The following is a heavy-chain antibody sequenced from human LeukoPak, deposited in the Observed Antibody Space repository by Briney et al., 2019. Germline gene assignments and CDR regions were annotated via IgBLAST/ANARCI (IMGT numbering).Heavy chain of an antibody. CDR3: GKDFAQEGTHSVDY. Sequence: GGSLRLSCAASGFTFKTYGMGWVRQAPGKGLEWVSGISSGYTTYYADSVKGRFIISRDNSKNTLFLQMNSLRAEDTAVYYCGKDFAQEGTHSVDYWGQGTVVTVSS. CDR2: ISSGYTT. CDR1: GFTFKTYG. V-gene: IGHV3-23*01. J-gene: IGHJ4*02. D-gene: IGHD3-10*01.